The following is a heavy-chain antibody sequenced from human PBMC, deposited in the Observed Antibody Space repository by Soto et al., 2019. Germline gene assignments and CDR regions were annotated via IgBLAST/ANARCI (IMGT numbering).Heavy chain of an antibody. CDR2: IYYSGST. CDR1: GGSISSSSYY. J-gene: IGHJ4*02. V-gene: IGHV4-39*01. D-gene: IGHD3-3*01. Sequence: PSEPLSLTCTVSGGSISSSSYYWGWIRQPPGKGLEWIGSIYYSGSTYYNPSLKGRVTISVVTSKNQFSLKLSSETAEDTAVYYCATLPHLYDFWSGYYDHGEYWGQ. CDR3: ATLPHLYDFWSGYYDHGEY.